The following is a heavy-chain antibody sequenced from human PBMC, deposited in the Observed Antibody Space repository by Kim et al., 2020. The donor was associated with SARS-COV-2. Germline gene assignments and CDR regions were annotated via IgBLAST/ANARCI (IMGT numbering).Heavy chain of an antibody. V-gene: IGHV4-59*01. J-gene: IGHJ4*02. CDR1: GASFSTYY. D-gene: IGHD4-4*01. CDR3: ARRNRDSWYYFEY. CDR2: IYDSGRT. Sequence: SETLSLTCTVSGASFSTYYWSWIRQPPGRGLEWIGHIYDSGRTNYHPSLKSRVTISSDTSKNQFSLRLTYVTAADTAVYYCARRNRDSWYYFEYWGRGTL.